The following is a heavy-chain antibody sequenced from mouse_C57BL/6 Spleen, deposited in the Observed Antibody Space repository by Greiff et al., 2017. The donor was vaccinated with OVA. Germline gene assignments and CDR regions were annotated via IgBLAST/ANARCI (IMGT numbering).Heavy chain of an antibody. J-gene: IGHJ2*01. CDR2: INPNNGGT. D-gene: IGHD2-4*01. CDR1: GYTFTDYY. CDR3: ARSLYYDYDEGDFDY. V-gene: IGHV1-26*01. Sequence: EVQLQQSGPELVKPGASVKISCKASGYTFTDYYMNWVKQSHGKSLEWIGDINPNNGGTSYNQKFKGKATLTVDKSSSTAYMELRSLTSEDSAVYYCARSLYYDYDEGDFDYWGQGTTLTVSS.